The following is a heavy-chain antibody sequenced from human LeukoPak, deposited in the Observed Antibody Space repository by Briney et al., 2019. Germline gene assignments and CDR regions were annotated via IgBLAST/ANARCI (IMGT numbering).Heavy chain of an antibody. Sequence: GGSLRLSCAASGFTFDDYGMSWVRQAPGKGLEWVSGINWNGGSTGYADSVKGRFTISRDNAKNSLYLQMNSLRAEDTALYYCVRRSSSWYTTYYYYMDVWGQGTLVTVS. D-gene: IGHD6-13*01. J-gene: IGHJ6*03. V-gene: IGHV3-20*04. CDR2: INWNGGST. CDR3: VRRSSSWYTTYYYYMDV. CDR1: GFTFDDYG.